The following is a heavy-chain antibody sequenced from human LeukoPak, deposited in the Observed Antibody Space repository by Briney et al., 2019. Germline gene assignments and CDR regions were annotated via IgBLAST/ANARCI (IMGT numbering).Heavy chain of an antibody. Sequence: SETLSLTCTVSGGSISSSSYYWGWIRQPPGKGLEWIGSIYYSGSTYYNPSLKSRVTMSVDTSKNQFSLKLSSVTAADTAVYYCARHVRWFGEMSAFDIWGQGTMVTVSS. CDR3: ARHVRWFGEMSAFDI. CDR1: GGSISSSSYY. J-gene: IGHJ3*02. D-gene: IGHD3-10*01. V-gene: IGHV4-39*01. CDR2: IYYSGST.